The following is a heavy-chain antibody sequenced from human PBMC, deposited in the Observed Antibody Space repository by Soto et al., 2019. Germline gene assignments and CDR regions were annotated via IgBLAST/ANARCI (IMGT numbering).Heavy chain of an antibody. D-gene: IGHD5-18*01. Sequence: SETLSLTCSVSGGSVTSDEDYWTWIRQSPGKGLEWIGYISNSGSTGYNPSLKTRLSMSVDRSKNQFTLRLTSVTAADTAVYFCATESGSTYGYFDHWGQGTQVTVSS. J-gene: IGHJ4*02. CDR1: GGSVTSDEDY. CDR2: ISNSGST. V-gene: IGHV4-30-4*01. CDR3: ATESGSTYGYFDH.